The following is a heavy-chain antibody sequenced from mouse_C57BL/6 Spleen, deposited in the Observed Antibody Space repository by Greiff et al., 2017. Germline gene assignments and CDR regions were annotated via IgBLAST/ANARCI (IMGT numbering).Heavy chain of an antibody. V-gene: IGHV1-64*01. CDR2: IHPNSGST. J-gene: IGHJ4*01. CDR1: GYTFTSYW. D-gene: IGHD1-1*01. CDR3: AREFYYGSSPHYYAMDY. Sequence: VQLQQPGAELVKPGASVKLSCKASGYTFTSYWMHWVKQRPGQGLEWIGMIHPNSGSTNYNEKFKSKATLTVDKSSSTAYMQRSSLTSEDSAVYYCAREFYYGSSPHYYAMDYWGQGTSVTVSS.